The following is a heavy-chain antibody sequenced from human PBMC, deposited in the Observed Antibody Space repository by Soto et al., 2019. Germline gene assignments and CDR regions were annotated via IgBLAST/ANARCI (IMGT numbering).Heavy chain of an antibody. D-gene: IGHD4-17*01. CDR3: TTGGDYFFAY. CDR2: IYYSGST. CDR1: GGSISSSSYY. J-gene: IGHJ4*02. V-gene: IGHV4-39*01. Sequence: QLQLQESGPGLVKPSETLSLTCTVSGGSISSSSYYWGWIRQPPGKGLEWIGSIYYSGSTYYNPSLKSRVTISVDTSKNQFSMKLSSVTAADTAVYACTTGGDYFFAYWGPGTLVTVSS.